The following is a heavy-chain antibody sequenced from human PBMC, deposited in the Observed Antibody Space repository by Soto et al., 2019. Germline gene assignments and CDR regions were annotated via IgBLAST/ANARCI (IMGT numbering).Heavy chain of an antibody. CDR1: GFTVSSNY. Sequence: EVQLVESGGGLVQPGGSLRLSCAASGFTVSSNYMSWVREAPGKGLEWVSVIYSGGSTYYADSVKGRFTIYRDNSKNTLYLQMNSLRAEDTAVYYCAMGIAAAAWPHWGQGTLVTVSS. CDR2: IYSGGST. J-gene: IGHJ4*02. V-gene: IGHV3-66*01. D-gene: IGHD6-13*01. CDR3: AMGIAAAAWPH.